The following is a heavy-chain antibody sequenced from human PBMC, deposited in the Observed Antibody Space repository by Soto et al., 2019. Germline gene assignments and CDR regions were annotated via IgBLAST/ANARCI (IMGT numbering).Heavy chain of an antibody. CDR1: GYSLSRYY. CDR3: ARDQTGLTFHVDY. Sequence: QVPLVQSGAEVKKPGATVKLSCEAYGYSLSRYYIQWVRQAPGQGLEWMGMIDASEGLASYAESLEGTITMRRDTSTSTVPVEVSGLTSEDTAVYYCARDQTGLTFHVDYWGQGTPVTVSS. J-gene: IGHJ4*02. V-gene: IGHV1-46*01. D-gene: IGHD3-9*01. CDR2: IDASEGLA.